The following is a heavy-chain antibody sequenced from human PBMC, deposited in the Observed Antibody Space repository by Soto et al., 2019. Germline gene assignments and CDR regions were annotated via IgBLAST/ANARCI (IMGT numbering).Heavy chain of an antibody. D-gene: IGHD3-3*02. CDR2: ISYDGNNE. Sequence: QVHLVESGGGVVQSGRSLRLSCEASGFTFRSYAMHWVRQAPGKGLEWVTFISYDGNNEYYADYVKGRFTISRDYSKSTVYLQMSSVRPDDTAVYYCARDLLASLDYWGLGTLVTVSS. CDR3: ARDLLASLDY. J-gene: IGHJ4*02. CDR1: GFTFRSYA. V-gene: IGHV3-30*19.